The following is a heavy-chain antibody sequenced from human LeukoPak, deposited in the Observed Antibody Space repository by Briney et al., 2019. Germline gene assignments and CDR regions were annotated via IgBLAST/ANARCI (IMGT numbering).Heavy chain of an antibody. D-gene: IGHD5-12*01. CDR1: GYTFTSYG. CDR2: INPNSGGT. CDR3: ARRRGYSGYDQPVDFDY. Sequence: GASVKVSCKASGYTFTSYGISWVRQAPGQGLEWMGWINPNSGGTNYAQKFQGRVTMTRDTSISTAYMELSRLRSDDTAVYYCARRRGYSGYDQPVDFDYWGQGTLVTVSS. J-gene: IGHJ4*02. V-gene: IGHV1-2*02.